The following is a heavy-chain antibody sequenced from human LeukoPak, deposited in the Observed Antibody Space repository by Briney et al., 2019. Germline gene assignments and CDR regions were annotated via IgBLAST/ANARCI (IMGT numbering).Heavy chain of an antibody. CDR1: GGSFSGYY. J-gene: IGHJ4*02. Sequence: SETLSLTCAVYGGSFSGYYWSWIRQPPGKGLEWIGEINHSGSTNYNPSLKSRVTISVDTSKNQFSLKLSSVTAADTAVYYCATYYDYVWGSFGVYWGQGTLVTVSS. CDR3: ATYYDYVWGSFGVY. D-gene: IGHD3-16*01. CDR2: INHSGST. V-gene: IGHV4-34*01.